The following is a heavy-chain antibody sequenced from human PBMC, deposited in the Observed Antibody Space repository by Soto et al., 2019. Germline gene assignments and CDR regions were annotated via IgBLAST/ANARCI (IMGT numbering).Heavy chain of an antibody. Sequence: PGGSLRLSCAASGFTFSRDAMHWVRQAPGKGLEWVAVISYDGINKYYADSVKGRFTISRDNSKNTLYLQMNSLRAEDTAVYYCARDVVVRKYFDYWGQGTLVTVSS. CDR2: ISYDGINK. J-gene: IGHJ4*02. V-gene: IGHV3-30-3*01. D-gene: IGHD2-15*01. CDR3: ARDVVVRKYFDY. CDR1: GFTFSRDA.